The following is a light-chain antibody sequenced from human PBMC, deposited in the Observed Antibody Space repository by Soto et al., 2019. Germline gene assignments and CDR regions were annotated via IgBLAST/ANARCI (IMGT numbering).Light chain of an antibody. V-gene: IGLV2-8*01. Sequence: QSVLTQPPSASGSPGQSTTISCTGTSSDVGGYNYVSWYQQHPGKAPKVIIYEVNKRPSGVPDRFSGSKSGNTASLTVSGLQAEDEADYYCSSYATGFKGVFGTGTKVTVL. CDR2: EVN. J-gene: IGLJ1*01. CDR3: SSYATGFKGV. CDR1: SSDVGGYNY.